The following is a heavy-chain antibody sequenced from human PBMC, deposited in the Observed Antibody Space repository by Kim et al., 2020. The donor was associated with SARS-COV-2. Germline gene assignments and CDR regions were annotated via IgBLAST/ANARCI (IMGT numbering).Heavy chain of an antibody. CDR3: ARQSNRITIFGVVIIPGVMDV. Sequence: SETLSLTCTVSGGSISSYYWSSIRQPPGKGLEWIGYIYYSGSTNYNPSLKSRVTISVDTSKNQFSLKLSSVTAADTAVYYCARQSNRITIFGVVIIPGVMDVWGQGTTGTVSS. CDR1: GGSISSYY. D-gene: IGHD3-3*01. CDR2: IYYSGST. V-gene: IGHV4-59*08. J-gene: IGHJ6*02.